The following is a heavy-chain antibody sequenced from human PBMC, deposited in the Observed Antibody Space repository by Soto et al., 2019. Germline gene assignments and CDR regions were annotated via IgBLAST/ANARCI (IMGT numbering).Heavy chain of an antibody. D-gene: IGHD3-16*02. CDR3: AREYRNSPEAFDI. CDR1: GDSVYSDYYF. Sequence: SEPLSLTCTVSGDSVYSDYYFWTWIRHPTGKGLEWIGYIYNSGRTNYTTSLKSRVSISMDTSRNQFSLKLTSVTAADTAVFYCAREYRNSPEAFDIWGQGSLVTVSS. CDR2: IYNSGRT. J-gene: IGHJ4*02. V-gene: IGHV4-61*01.